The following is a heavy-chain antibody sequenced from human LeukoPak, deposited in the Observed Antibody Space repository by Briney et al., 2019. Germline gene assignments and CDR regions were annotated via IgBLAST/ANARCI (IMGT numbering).Heavy chain of an antibody. CDR2: ISAYNGNT. Sequence: ASVKVSCKASGYTFTSYGISWVRQAPGQGLEWMGWISAYNGNTNYAQKLQGRVTMTRDMSTSTVYMELSSLRSEDTAVYYCAKKHFYDILTGCYFDYWGQGTLVTVSS. D-gene: IGHD3-9*01. V-gene: IGHV1-18*01. J-gene: IGHJ4*02. CDR3: AKKHFYDILTGCYFDY. CDR1: GYTFTSYG.